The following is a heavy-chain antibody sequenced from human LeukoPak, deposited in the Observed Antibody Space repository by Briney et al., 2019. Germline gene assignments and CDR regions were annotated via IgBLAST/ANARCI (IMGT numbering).Heavy chain of an antibody. J-gene: IGHJ6*02. CDR2: LGSAGDK. CDR1: GLTLSDYD. Sequence: GGSLRLSCAASGLTLSDYDIHWVRQPIGKGLDWVSGLGSAGDKYHAGSERGRFTISREDAENSVYLQMNGLRPEDTAIYYCARAKRETSTRPWTSGMDVWGQGTRVTVSS. CDR3: ARAKRETSTRPWTSGMDV. D-gene: IGHD3/OR15-3a*01. V-gene: IGHV3-13*01.